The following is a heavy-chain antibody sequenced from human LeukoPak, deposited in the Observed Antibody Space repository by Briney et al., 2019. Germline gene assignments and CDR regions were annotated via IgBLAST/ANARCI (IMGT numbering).Heavy chain of an antibody. CDR3: ARDSLSPY. CDR2: ISSSSSYI. J-gene: IGHJ4*02. Sequence: GGSLRLFCAVSGFTFSSYSMNCVRQSRGKGLEGVSSISSSSSYIYYAASVKGRFTISRDNAKNSLYLQMNSLRAEDTAVYYCARDSLSPYWGQGTLVTVSS. D-gene: IGHD3-16*02. V-gene: IGHV3-21*01. CDR1: GFTFSSYS.